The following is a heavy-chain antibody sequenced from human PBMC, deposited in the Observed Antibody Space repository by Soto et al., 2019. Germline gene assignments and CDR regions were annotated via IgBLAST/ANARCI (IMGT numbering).Heavy chain of an antibody. CDR1: YLNFSGPV. V-gene: IGHV3-23*01. J-gene: IGHJ5*02. CDR3: AKNGCGGDCYSSVAGNWFDP. Sequence: VXLSFVASYLNFSGPVMSSLAQAPVKVVQWISIISGSGGSTYYADSVKGRFTISRDNSNNTLYLQMHSLTAAATAVYYCAKNGCGGDCYSSVAGNWFDPWGQRTLVTVSS. CDR2: ISGSGGST. D-gene: IGHD2-21*02.